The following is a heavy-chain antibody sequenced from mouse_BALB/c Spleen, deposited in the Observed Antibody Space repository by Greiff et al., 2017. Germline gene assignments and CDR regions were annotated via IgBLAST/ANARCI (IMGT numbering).Heavy chain of an antibody. CDR2: IWGGGST. CDR1: GFSLTDYG. CDR3: AKHEGRYDVYYAMDY. J-gene: IGHJ4*01. Sequence: QVQLQQSGPGLVAPSQSLSITCTVSGFSLTDYGVSWIRQPPGKGLEWLGVIWGGGSTYYNSALKSRLSISKDNAKSQVFLKMNSLQTDDTAMYYCAKHEGRYDVYYAMDYWGQGTSVTVSS. V-gene: IGHV2-6-5*01. D-gene: IGHD2-14*01.